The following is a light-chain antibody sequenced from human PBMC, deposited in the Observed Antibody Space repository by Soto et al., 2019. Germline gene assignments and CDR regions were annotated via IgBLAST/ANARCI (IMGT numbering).Light chain of an antibody. Sequence: EIVMTQSPATLSVSPGGRATLSCRASQSISDTLAWYQQKPGQAPRLLIYSASRRATGFPGRFSGSGSGTDFTLTISSLQSEDLAVYYCQQYNTWPWTFGQGTKVEIK. CDR3: QQYNTWPWT. CDR2: SAS. V-gene: IGKV3-15*01. J-gene: IGKJ1*01. CDR1: QSISDT.